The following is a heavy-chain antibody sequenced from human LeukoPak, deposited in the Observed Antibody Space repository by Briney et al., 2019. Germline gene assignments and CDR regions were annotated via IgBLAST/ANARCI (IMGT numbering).Heavy chain of an antibody. CDR2: IYTSGST. J-gene: IGHJ5*02. V-gene: IGHV4-4*07. Sequence: PSETLSLTCTVSGGSISSYYWSWIRQPAGKGLEWIGRIYTSGSTNYNPSLKSRVTMSVDTSKNQFSLKLSSVTAADTAVYYCARAGPGYSSGWYLWLDPWGQGTLVTVSS. CDR1: GGSISSYY. CDR3: ARAGPGYSSGWYLWLDP. D-gene: IGHD6-19*01.